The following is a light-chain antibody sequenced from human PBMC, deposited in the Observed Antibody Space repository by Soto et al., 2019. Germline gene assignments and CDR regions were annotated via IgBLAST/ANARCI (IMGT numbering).Light chain of an antibody. J-gene: IGLJ2*01. CDR2: EVS. CDR3: SSYAGSNNLL. CDR1: SSDVGAYNY. V-gene: IGLV2-8*01. Sequence: QSALTQPPSASGSPGQSVTISCTGTSSDVGAYNYVSWYQQHPGKAPKLLIYEVSKRPSGVPDRFSGSNSGNTASRTVSGRQAEDEADYYCSSYAGSNNLLFGGGTKLTVL.